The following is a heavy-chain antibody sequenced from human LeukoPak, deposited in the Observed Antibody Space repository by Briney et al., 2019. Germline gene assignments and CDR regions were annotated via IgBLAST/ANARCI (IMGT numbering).Heavy chain of an antibody. CDR2: INPNSGGT. J-gene: IGHJ4*02. Sequence: ASVKVSXKASGYTFTGYYMHWVRQAPGQGLAWMGWINPNSGGTNYAQKFQGRVTMTRDTSISTAYMELSRLRSDDTAVYYCARALVGATPFDYWGQGTLVTVSS. CDR3: ARALVGATPFDY. V-gene: IGHV1-2*02. D-gene: IGHD1-26*01. CDR1: GYTFTGYY.